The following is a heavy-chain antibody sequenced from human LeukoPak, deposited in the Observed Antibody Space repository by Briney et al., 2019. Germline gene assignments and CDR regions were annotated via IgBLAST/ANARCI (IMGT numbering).Heavy chain of an antibody. V-gene: IGHV1-8*01. J-gene: IGHJ4*02. D-gene: IGHD5-18*01. CDR1: GYTFTSYD. CDR3: ARGRKYSYGKAPFDF. Sequence: ASVKVSCKASGYTFTSYDINWVRQATGQGLEWMGWMNPNSGNTGYAQKFQGRVTMTRNTSISTAYMELSSLRSEDTAVYYCARGRKYSYGKAPFDFWGQGTLVTVSS. CDR2: MNPNSGNT.